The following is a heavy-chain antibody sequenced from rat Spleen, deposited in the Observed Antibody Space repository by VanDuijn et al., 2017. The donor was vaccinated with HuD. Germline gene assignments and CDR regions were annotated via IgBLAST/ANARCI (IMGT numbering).Heavy chain of an antibody. V-gene: IGHV5-19*01. Sequence: EVQLVESGGGLVQPGRSLKLSCAASGFTFSNYGMHWIRQAPTKGLEWVATISYDGSSTYYRDSVKGRFTISRDNAKSTLYLQMDSLRSEDTATYYCATSANPGGEGDWFAYWGQGTLVTVSS. CDR2: ISYDGSST. CDR3: ATSANPGGEGDWFAY. J-gene: IGHJ3*01. D-gene: IGHD1-4*01. CDR1: GFTFSNYG.